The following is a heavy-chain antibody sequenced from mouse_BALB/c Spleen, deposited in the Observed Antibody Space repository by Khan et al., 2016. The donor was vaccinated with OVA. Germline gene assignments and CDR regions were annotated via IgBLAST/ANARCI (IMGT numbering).Heavy chain of an antibody. CDR1: GYTFSSYW. CDR2: ILPGSGNT. V-gene: IGHV1-9*01. J-gene: IGHJ3*02. CDR3: ARGRGVGY. Sequence: VQLQESGAELMKPGASVKISCKATGYTFSSYWIEWVKQRPGHGLEWIGEILPGSGNTNCNEKIRSKATFTAETSSNTVFMQLSNLTSEDSAVYYCARGRGVGYWGHGTLVTVSA.